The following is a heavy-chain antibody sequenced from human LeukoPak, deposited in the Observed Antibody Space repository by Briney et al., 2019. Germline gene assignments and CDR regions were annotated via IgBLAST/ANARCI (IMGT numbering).Heavy chain of an antibody. CDR1: GFTFSDYY. V-gene: IGHV3-7*01. CDR2: IKHDGSEK. Sequence: PGGSLRLSCAASGFTFSDYYMSWIRQAPGKGLEWVANIKHDGSEKHYVDSVKGRFTISRDNAKNSLYLQMNSLRAEDTAFYYCARDSSGYYYASGLIDYWGPGILVTVSS. J-gene: IGHJ4*02. D-gene: IGHD3-22*01. CDR3: ARDSSGYYYASGLIDY.